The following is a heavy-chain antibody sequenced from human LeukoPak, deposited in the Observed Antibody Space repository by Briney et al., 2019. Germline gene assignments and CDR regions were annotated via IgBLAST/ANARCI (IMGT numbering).Heavy chain of an antibody. CDR2: IYYSGST. D-gene: IGHD6-19*01. CDR3: ARGAVASLDY. Sequence: SETLSLTCTVSGGSISSSDYYWSWIRQPPGKGLEWIGYIYYSGSTNYNPSLKSRVTISVDTSKNQFSLKLSSVTAADTAVYYCARGAVASLDYWGQGTLVTVSS. CDR1: GGSISSSDYY. J-gene: IGHJ4*02. V-gene: IGHV4-61*08.